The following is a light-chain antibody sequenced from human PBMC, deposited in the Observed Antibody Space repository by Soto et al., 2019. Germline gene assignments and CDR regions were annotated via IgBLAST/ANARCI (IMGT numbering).Light chain of an antibody. CDR1: QSVSSSY. CDR2: GAS. CDR3: HQYGSSPPT. V-gene: IGKV3-20*01. J-gene: IGKJ1*01. Sequence: EIVLTQSPGTLSLSPGEGATLSCRASQSVSSSYLAWCQQKPGQAPSLLIYGASSRATGIPDRFSGSGSGTDFALTISRLEPEDFAVYYCHQYGSSPPTFGQGTKVEIK.